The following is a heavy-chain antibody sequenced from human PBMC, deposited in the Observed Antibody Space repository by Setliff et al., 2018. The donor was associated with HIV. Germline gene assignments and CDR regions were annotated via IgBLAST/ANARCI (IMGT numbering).Heavy chain of an antibody. J-gene: IGHJ6*03. Sequence: ASVKVSCKASGYSLTSYSINWVRQAPGQGLEWMGYINTNTGNPTYAQGVTGRFVFSVDTPVSTAYLQIFSLKAEDTAVYYCTRDHTPPPNYDFWSGQIDLRNIFYYMDVWGTGSPVTVSS. CDR1: GYSLTSYS. CDR2: INTNTGNP. V-gene: IGHV7-4-1*01. D-gene: IGHD3-3*01. CDR3: TRDHTPPPNYDFWSGQIDLRNIFYYMDV.